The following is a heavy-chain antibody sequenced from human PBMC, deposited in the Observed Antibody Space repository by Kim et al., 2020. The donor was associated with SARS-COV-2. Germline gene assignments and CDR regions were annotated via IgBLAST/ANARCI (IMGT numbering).Heavy chain of an antibody. CDR3: ARGTSPQYCSSTSCSFDY. CDR2: ISSSSSYT. J-gene: IGHJ4*02. D-gene: IGHD2-2*01. Sequence: GGSLRLSCAASGFTFSDYYMSWIRQAPGKGLEWVSYISSSSSYTNYADSVKGRFTISRDNAKNSLYLQMNSLRAEDTAVYYCARGTSPQYCSSTSCSFDYWGQGTLVTVSS. CDR1: GFTFSDYY. V-gene: IGHV3-11*06.